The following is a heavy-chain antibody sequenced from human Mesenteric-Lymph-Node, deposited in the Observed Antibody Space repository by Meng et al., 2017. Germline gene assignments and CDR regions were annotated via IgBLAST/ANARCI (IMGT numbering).Heavy chain of an antibody. CDR1: GYAMTSGYY. CDR2: CYHAGAT. CDR3: VRGQVWLTELYNLRDWFDP. V-gene: IGHV4-38-2*02. Sequence: SETLSLTCSVSGYAMTSGYYWGWIRQSPGKGLEWIGSCYHAGATYYNPSLESRISLSMDTSKNQVSLKLTSVTAADTAVYYCVRGQVWLTELYNLRDWFDPWGQGILVTVSS. J-gene: IGHJ5*02. D-gene: IGHD3-3*01.